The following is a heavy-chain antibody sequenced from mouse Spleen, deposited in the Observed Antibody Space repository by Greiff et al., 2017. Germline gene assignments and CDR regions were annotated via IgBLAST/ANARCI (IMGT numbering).Heavy chain of an antibody. D-gene: IGHD2-4*01. V-gene: IGHV1-52*01. CDR3: AKGIYYDYDVAY. CDR2: IDPSDSET. Sequence: VQLQQPGAELVRPGSSVKLSCKASGYTFTSYWMHWVKQRPIQGLEWIGNIDPSDSETHYNQKFKDKATLTVDKSSSTAYMQLSSLTSEDSAVYYCAKGIYYDYDVAYWGQGTPVTVSA. CDR1: GYTFTSYW. J-gene: IGHJ3*01.